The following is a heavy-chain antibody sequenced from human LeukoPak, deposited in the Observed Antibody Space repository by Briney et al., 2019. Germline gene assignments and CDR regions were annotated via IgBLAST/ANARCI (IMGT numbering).Heavy chain of an antibody. D-gene: IGHD2-8*02. Sequence: GGSLRLSCAASGFVVTSNYMSWVRQAPGKGLEWVSIIYSGGSTYYADSVKGRFTISRDNSKNTLYLQMNSLRAEDTAVYYCAKAVVYVNWFDPWGQGTLVTVSS. CDR2: IYSGGST. CDR3: AKAVVYVNWFDP. J-gene: IGHJ5*02. V-gene: IGHV3-53*01. CDR1: GFVVTSNY.